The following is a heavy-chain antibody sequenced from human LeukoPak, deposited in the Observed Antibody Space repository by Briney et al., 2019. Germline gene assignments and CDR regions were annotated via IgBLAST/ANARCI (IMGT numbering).Heavy chain of an antibody. Sequence: PGGSLRLSCAASGFTFSSYAMSWVRQAPGKGLEWVSAISGSGGSTYYADSVKGRFTISRDDSKNTLYLQMNSLRAEDTAVYYCAKEGGAYYYDSSGSDAFDIWGQGTMVTVSS. J-gene: IGHJ3*02. V-gene: IGHV3-23*01. CDR2: ISGSGGST. CDR3: AKEGGAYYYDSSGSDAFDI. CDR1: GFTFSSYA. D-gene: IGHD3-22*01.